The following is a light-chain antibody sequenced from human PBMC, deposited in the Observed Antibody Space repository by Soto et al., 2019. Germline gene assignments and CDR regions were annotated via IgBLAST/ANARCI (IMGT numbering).Light chain of an antibody. CDR1: SGSVSTSYY. V-gene: IGLV8-61*01. J-gene: IGLJ3*02. Sequence: QTVVTQETSFSVSPGGTVTLTCGLRSGSVSTSYYPSWYQQTPGQAPRTLMYRTNTRSSGVPHRFSASILGNRAALTITGAQADDEADYYCVLYMGSGIWVFGGGTKVTVL. CDR3: VLYMGSGIWV. CDR2: RTN.